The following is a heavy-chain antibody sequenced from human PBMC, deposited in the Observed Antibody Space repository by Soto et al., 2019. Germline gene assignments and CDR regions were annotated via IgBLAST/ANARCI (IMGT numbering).Heavy chain of an antibody. Sequence: ASVKVSCKASGYTFTSYGFSWVRQAPGQGLEWMGWISASNGNTNYAQKLQGRVTITADESTSTAYMELSSLRSEDTAVYYCARVTREMATARAFDIWGQGTMVTVSS. V-gene: IGHV1-18*01. J-gene: IGHJ3*02. CDR2: ISASNGNT. D-gene: IGHD5-18*01. CDR1: GYTFTSYG. CDR3: ARVTREMATARAFDI.